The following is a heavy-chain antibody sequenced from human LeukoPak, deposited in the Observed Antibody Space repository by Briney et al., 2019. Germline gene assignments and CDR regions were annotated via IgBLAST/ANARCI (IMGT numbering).Heavy chain of an antibody. CDR2: ISTYNGNT. D-gene: IGHD2/OR15-2a*01. CDR3: ARVSPNYGMDV. CDR1: GYTFTSHG. Sequence: ASVTVSCTASGYTFTSHGISWVRQAPGQGLEWMGWISTYNGNTNYAQKFQDRVTMTTDTSTSTAYMELRSLRPDDTAVYYCARVSPNYGMDVWGQGTTVTVSS. V-gene: IGHV1-18*01. J-gene: IGHJ6*02.